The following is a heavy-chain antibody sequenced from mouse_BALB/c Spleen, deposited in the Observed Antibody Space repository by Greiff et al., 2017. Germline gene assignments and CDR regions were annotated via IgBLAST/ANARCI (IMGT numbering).Heavy chain of an antibody. Sequence: VQLKESGGGLVQPGGSRKLSCAASGFTFSSFGMHWVRQAPEKGLEWVAYISSGSSTIYYADTVKGRFTISRDNPKNTLFLQMTSLRSEDTAMYYCARGRYGNYAWFAYWGQGTLVTVSA. CDR1: GFTFSSFG. J-gene: IGHJ3*01. D-gene: IGHD2-10*02. V-gene: IGHV5-17*02. CDR3: ARGRYGNYAWFAY. CDR2: ISSGSSTI.